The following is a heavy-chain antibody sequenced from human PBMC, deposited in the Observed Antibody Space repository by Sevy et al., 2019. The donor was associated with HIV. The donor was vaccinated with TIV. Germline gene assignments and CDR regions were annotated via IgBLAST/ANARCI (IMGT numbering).Heavy chain of an antibody. J-gene: IGHJ6*03. CDR2: IKQDGSQK. CDR1: GFTFSSYW. D-gene: IGHD2-2*01. V-gene: IGHV3-7*01. CDR3: SRPIVVVPACANIYYYYYMDV. Sequence: GGSLRLSCAASGFTFSSYWMSWVRQAPGKGLEWVANIKQDGSQKYYVDSVKGRFTISRENPNNSLYLQMNSLRAEDTAVYYCSRPIVVVPACANIYYYYYMDVWGKGTTVTVSS.